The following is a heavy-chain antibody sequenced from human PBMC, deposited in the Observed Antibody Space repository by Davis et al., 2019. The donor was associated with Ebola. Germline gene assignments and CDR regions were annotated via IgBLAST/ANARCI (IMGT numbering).Heavy chain of an antibody. CDR1: GGSFSGYY. J-gene: IGHJ4*01. CDR3: ASSVFGVVLAPYYFDY. V-gene: IGHV4-34*01. Sequence: GSLRLSCAAYGGSFSGYYWSWIRQPPGKGPEWVGEINHSGSTNYSPSLKSRVTISVDKSKDQFSLRLSSVTAADTAGYYCASSVFGVVLAPYYFDYWGHGSLVTVSS. CDR2: INHSGST. D-gene: IGHD3-3*01.